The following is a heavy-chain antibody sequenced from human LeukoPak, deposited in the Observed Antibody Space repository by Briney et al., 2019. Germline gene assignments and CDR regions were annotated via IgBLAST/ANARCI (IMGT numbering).Heavy chain of an antibody. V-gene: IGHV3-23*01. CDR3: AKDDNRYGDYAHFDY. CDR2: ISGSGDRT. D-gene: IGHD4-17*01. J-gene: IGHJ4*02. CDR1: GFTFSNFA. Sequence: PGGPLRLSCAASGFTFSNFAMNWVRQAPGKGLEWVSAISGSGDRTYYADSVKGRFTSSRVNSKNTLYLQMNSLRAEDTAVYYCAKDDNRYGDYAHFDYWGQGTLVTVSS.